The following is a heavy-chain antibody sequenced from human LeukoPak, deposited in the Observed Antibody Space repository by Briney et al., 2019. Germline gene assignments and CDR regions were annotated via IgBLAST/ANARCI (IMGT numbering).Heavy chain of an antibody. J-gene: IGHJ4*02. CDR3: AGGYSSGWSFDY. Sequence: SVKVSCKASGYTFTSYGISWVRQAPGQGLEWMGRIIPILGIANYAQKFQGRVTITADKSTSTAYMELSSLRSEDTAVYYCAGGYSSGWSFDYWGQGTLVTVSS. CDR1: GYTFTSYG. CDR2: IIPILGIA. D-gene: IGHD6-19*01. V-gene: IGHV1-69*04.